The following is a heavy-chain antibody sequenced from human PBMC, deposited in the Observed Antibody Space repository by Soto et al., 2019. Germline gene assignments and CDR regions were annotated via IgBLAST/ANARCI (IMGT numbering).Heavy chain of an antibody. CDR1: GYTVTNYC. Sequence: GASVKVSCKASGYTVTNYCITWGRQAPGQGLEWMGWISAYNGNTNYAQRLQGRVTMTTDASTSTAYMELRSLRSDDTAVYYCAGGDSTAMVYYFHYSCQGTLVTLS. V-gene: IGHV1-18*01. CDR2: ISAYNGNT. J-gene: IGHJ4*02. D-gene: IGHD5-18*01. CDR3: AGGDSTAMVYYFHY.